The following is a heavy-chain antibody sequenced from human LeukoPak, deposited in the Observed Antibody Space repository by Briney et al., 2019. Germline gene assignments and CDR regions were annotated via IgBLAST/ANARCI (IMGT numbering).Heavy chain of an antibody. Sequence: SQTLSLTCTVSGGSISSGDYYWSWIRQPPGKGLEWIGYIYYSGSTYCNPSLKSRVTISVDTSKNQFSLKLSSVTAADTAVYYCARDGENSYGSIDYWGQGTLVTVSS. CDR3: ARDGENSYGSIDY. CDR1: GGSISSGDYY. V-gene: IGHV4-30-4*01. J-gene: IGHJ4*02. D-gene: IGHD5-18*01. CDR2: IYYSGST.